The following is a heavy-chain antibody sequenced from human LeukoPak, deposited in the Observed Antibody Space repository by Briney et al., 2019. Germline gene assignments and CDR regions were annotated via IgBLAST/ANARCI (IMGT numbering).Heavy chain of an antibody. V-gene: IGHV1-69*06. D-gene: IGHD1-7*01. CDR1: GGTFSSYA. J-gene: IGHJ6*03. CDR2: IIPIFGTA. Sequence: GASVKVSCKASGGTFSSYAISWVRQAPGQGLEWMGGIIPIFGTANYAQKFQGRVTITADKSTSTAYMELSSLRSEDTAVYYCARDKVRLELRPHYYYYYMDVWGKGTTVTVSS. CDR3: ARDKVRLELRPHYYYYYMDV.